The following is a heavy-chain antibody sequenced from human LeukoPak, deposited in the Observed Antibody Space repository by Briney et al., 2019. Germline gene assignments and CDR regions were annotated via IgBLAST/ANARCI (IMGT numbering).Heavy chain of an antibody. J-gene: IGHJ6*03. CDR2: IIPIFGTA. D-gene: IGHD6-13*01. CDR3: ARALSVAAAGTGLYYYYYMDV. Sequence: ASVKVSCKSSGGTFSSYAISWVRQAPGQGLEWMGGIIPIFGTANYAQKFQGRVTITADKSTSTAYMELSSLRSEDTAVYYCARALSVAAAGTGLYYYYYMDVWGKGTTVTVSS. V-gene: IGHV1-69*06. CDR1: GGTFSSYA.